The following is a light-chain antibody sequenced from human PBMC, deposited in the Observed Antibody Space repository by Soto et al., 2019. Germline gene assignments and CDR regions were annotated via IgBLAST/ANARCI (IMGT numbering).Light chain of an antibody. J-gene: IGLJ1*01. V-gene: IGLV2-14*03. Sequence: QSVLTQDASVSGSPGQSITISCTGTSSDVGGYNYVSWYQHHPGKAPKLMIYDVFTRPSGVSNRFSGSKSGNTASLTISALQAEDEADYYCTSWTSTSTYVFGSGTKVT. CDR2: DVF. CDR1: SSDVGGYNY. CDR3: TSWTSTSTYV.